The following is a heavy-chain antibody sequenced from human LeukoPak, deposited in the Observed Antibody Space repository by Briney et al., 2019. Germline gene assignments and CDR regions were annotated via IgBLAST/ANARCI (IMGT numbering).Heavy chain of an antibody. CDR2: IYYSGST. D-gene: IGHD5-18*01. CDR3: ARGGTYGYY. J-gene: IGHJ4*02. V-gene: IGHV4-59*01. Sequence: SETLSLTCTVSGDSISGYYWSWIRQPPGKGLEWIGNIYYSGSTNYNPSLKSRVTISVDTSKNQFSLKLISMTSADTAVYYCARGGTYGYYWGQGTLVTVSS. CDR1: GDSISGYY.